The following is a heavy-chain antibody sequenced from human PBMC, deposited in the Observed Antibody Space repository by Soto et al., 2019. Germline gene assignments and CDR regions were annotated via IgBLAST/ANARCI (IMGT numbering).Heavy chain of an antibody. CDR1: GFTFSSYG. V-gene: IGHV3-33*01. J-gene: IGHJ4*02. Sequence: QVQLVESGGGVVQPGRSLRLSCAASGFTFSSYGMHWVRQAPGKGLEWVAVIWYDGSNKYYADSVKGRFTISRDNSKNTLYLQMNSLRAEDTAVYYCARAGPTPYDYGSGAALDYWGQGTLVTVSS. D-gene: IGHD3-10*01. CDR3: ARAGPTPYDYGSGAALDY. CDR2: IWYDGSNK.